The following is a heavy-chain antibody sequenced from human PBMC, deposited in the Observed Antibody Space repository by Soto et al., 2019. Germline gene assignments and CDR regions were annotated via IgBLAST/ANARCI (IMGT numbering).Heavy chain of an antibody. V-gene: IGHV1-69*06. Sequence: SVKVSCKASGCTFSSYAISCVRQAPGQVLEWMGGIIPIFGTANYAQKFQGRVTITADKSTSTAYMELSSLRSEDTAVYYCARSGYCTNGVCYPTYYYYGMDVWGQGTTVTVSS. D-gene: IGHD2-8*01. CDR3: ARSGYCTNGVCYPTYYYYGMDV. J-gene: IGHJ6*02. CDR1: GCTFSSYA. CDR2: IIPIFGTA.